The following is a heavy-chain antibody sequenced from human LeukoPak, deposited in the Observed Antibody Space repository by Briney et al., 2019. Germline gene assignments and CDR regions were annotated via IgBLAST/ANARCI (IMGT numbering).Heavy chain of an antibody. CDR1: GYTFTSYY. Sequence: GASVKVSCKASGYTFTSYYMHWVRQAPGQGLEWMGIINPSGGSTSYAQKFQGRVTMTRDMSTSTVYMELSSLRSEDTAVYYCAREGYDTDAFDIWGQGTMVTISS. D-gene: IGHD6-13*01. J-gene: IGHJ3*02. CDR2: INPSGGST. CDR3: AREGYDTDAFDI. V-gene: IGHV1-46*01.